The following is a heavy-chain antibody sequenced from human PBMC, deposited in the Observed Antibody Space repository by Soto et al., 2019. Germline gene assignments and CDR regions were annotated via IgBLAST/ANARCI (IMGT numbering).Heavy chain of an antibody. V-gene: IGHV3-11*01. CDR3: ARGPYDYVWGSDPPHFDY. CDR2: ISSSGSTI. J-gene: IGHJ4*02. Sequence: QVQLVESGGGLVKPGGFLRLSCEASGFTFSDYYMSWIRQAPGKGLEWVSYISSSGSTIYYADSVKGRFTISRDNAKNSLYLQMNSLRAEDTAVYYCARGPYDYVWGSDPPHFDYWGQGTLVTVSS. D-gene: IGHD3-16*02. CDR1: GFTFSDYY.